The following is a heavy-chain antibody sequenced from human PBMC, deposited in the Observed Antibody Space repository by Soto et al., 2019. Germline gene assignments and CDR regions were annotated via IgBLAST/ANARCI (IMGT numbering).Heavy chain of an antibody. CDR1: GFTFSSYE. CDR2: ISSSGSTI. Sequence: PGGSLRLSCAASGFTFSSYEMNWVRQAPGKGLEWVSYISSSGSTIYYADSVKGRFTISRDNAKNSLYLQMNSLRAEDTAVYHCAGGDYSKNRYYGMDVWGQGTTVTVSS. D-gene: IGHD4-4*01. J-gene: IGHJ6*02. V-gene: IGHV3-48*03. CDR3: AGGDYSKNRYYGMDV.